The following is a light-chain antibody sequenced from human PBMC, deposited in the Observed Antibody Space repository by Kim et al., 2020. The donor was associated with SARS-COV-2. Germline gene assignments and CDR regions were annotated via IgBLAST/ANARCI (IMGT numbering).Light chain of an antibody. CDR3: NSRDSTDNVV. CDR2: GNN. Sequence: SSELTQDPAVSVALGQTVRITCQGDSLRSYYANWYQQKPGQAPIVIIYGNNNRHSGIPDRFSGSSSGNTASLTLTGTQAGDEADYYCNSRDSTDNVVFGG. J-gene: IGLJ2*01. CDR1: SLRSYY. V-gene: IGLV3-19*01.